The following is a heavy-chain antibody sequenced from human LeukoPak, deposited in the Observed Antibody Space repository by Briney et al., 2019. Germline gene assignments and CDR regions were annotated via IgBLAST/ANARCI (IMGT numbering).Heavy chain of an antibody. J-gene: IGHJ6*03. V-gene: IGHV4-34*01. CDR1: GGSFSGYY. CDR2: INHSEST. D-gene: IGHD4-17*01. CDR3: AYGDYGGYYYYMDV. Sequence: PSETLSLTCAVYGGSFSGYYWSWIRQPPGKGLEWIGEINHSESTNYNPSLKSRVTISVDTSKNQFSLKLSSVTAADTAVYYCAYGDYGGYYYYMDVWGKGTTVTVSS.